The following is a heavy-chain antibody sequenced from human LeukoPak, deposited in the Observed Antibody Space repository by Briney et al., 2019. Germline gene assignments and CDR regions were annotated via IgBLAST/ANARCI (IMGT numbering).Heavy chain of an antibody. V-gene: IGHV3-15*01. D-gene: IGHD3-22*01. Sequence: GGSLRLSCAASGFTFSNAWMSWVRQAPGKGLEWVGRIKSKTDGGTTDYAAPVTGRVTISRDDSKNTLYLQMNSLKPEDTAVYYCTTTGSYYYDSSGYSNAFDIWGQGTMVTVSS. J-gene: IGHJ3*02. CDR3: TTTGSYYYDSSGYSNAFDI. CDR1: GFTFSNAW. CDR2: IKSKTDGGTT.